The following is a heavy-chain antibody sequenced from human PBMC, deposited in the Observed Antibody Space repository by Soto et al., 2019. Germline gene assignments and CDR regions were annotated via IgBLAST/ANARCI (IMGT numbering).Heavy chain of an antibody. Sequence: PSVTMSVTCAVYGGTISGYDWSWIRQPPGKGLEWIGEINHSGSTNYNPSLKSRVTISVDTSKNQFSLKLSSVTAADTAVYYCARVREPLTGGPWFDPSGQGTLVTVSS. CDR1: GGTISGYD. CDR3: ARVREPLTGGPWFDP. J-gene: IGHJ5*02. D-gene: IGHD1-26*01. CDR2: INHSGST. V-gene: IGHV4-34*01.